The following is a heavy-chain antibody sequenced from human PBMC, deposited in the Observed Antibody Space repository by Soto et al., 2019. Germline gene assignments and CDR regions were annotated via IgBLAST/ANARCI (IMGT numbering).Heavy chain of an antibody. CDR3: TRVSTGGQWLVSAFDI. CDR2: IRSKAYGGTT. Sequence: PGGSLRLSCAASGFTFGDYAMSWFRQAPGKGLEWVGFIRSKAYGGTTEYAASVKGRFTILRDDSKSIAYLQMNSLKTEDTAVYYCTRVSTGGQWLVSAFDIWGQGTMVTVSS. J-gene: IGHJ3*02. CDR1: GFTFGDYA. V-gene: IGHV3-49*03. D-gene: IGHD6-19*01.